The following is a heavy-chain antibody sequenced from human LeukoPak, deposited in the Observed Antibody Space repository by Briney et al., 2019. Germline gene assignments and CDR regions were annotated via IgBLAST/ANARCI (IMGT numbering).Heavy chain of an antibody. CDR3: ARGGSYYYYYMDV. CDR1: GFTVSSDY. Sequence: PGGSLRLSCAASGFTVSSDYMNWVRQAPGKGLEWVSSISSSSSYIYYADSVKGRFTISRDNAKNSLYLQMNSLRAEDTAVYYCARGGSYYYYYMDVWGKGTTVTVSS. V-gene: IGHV3-21*01. CDR2: ISSSSSYI. J-gene: IGHJ6*03.